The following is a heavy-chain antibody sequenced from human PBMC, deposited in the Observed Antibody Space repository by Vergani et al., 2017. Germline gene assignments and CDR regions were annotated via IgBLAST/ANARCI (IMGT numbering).Heavy chain of an antibody. CDR2: IYYSGST. V-gene: IGHV4-59*01. CDR3: ARGVVYLGGFDY. Sequence: QVQLQESGPGLVKPSETLSLTCTVSGGSISSYYWSWIRQPPGKGLEWIGYIYYSGSTNYNPSLKSRVTISVDTSKNQFSRKLSSVTAADTAVYYCARGVVYLGGFDYWGQGTLVTVSS. J-gene: IGHJ4*02. D-gene: IGHD3-10*01. CDR1: GGSISSYY.